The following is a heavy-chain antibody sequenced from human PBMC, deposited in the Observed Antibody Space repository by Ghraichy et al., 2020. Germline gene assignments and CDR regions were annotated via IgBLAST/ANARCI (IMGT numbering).Heavy chain of an antibody. CDR2: MNPNSGNT. CDR1: GYTFTSYD. D-gene: IGHD6-13*01. Sequence: ASVKVSCKASGYTFTSYDINWVRQATGQGLEWMGWMNPNSGNTGYAQKFQGRVTMTRNTSISTAYMELSSLRSEDTAVYYCARRPPWSAGTLERLDPWGQGTLVTVSS. CDR3: ARRPPWSAGTLERLDP. J-gene: IGHJ5*02. V-gene: IGHV1-8*01.